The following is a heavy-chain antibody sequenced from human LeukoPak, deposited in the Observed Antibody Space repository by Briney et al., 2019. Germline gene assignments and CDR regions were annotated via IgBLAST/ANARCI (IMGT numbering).Heavy chain of an antibody. CDR3: ASLAFDYYDSSGYEL. CDR1: GYTFTDYY. CDR2: INPNSGGT. Sequence: ASVKVSCKVSGYTFTDYYMHWVQQAPGQGLEWMGRINPNSGGTNYAQKFQGRVTMTRDTSISTAYMELSRLRSDDTAVYYCASLAFDYYDSSGYELWGQGTLVTVSS. J-gene: IGHJ4*02. D-gene: IGHD3-22*01. V-gene: IGHV1-2*06.